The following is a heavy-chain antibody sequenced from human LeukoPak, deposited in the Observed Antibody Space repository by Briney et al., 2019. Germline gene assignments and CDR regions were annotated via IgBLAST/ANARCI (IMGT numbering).Heavy chain of an antibody. CDR1: GGPITNYY. V-gene: IGHV4-59*01. Sequence: SVTLSLTCTVSGGPITNYYWGWIRQPPGKGLEWIGYIFYNGKAKYNPSLMSRVTISVDTSKNQFSLKVNSVTAADTAVYYCARGGIAVAATFDHWGQGSLVTVSS. D-gene: IGHD6-19*01. J-gene: IGHJ4*02. CDR3: ARGGIAVAATFDH. CDR2: IFYNGKA.